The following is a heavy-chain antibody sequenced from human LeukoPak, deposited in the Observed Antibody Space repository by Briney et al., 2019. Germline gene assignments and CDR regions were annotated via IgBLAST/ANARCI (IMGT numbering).Heavy chain of an antibody. CDR3: ARDPDYYGSGSYYGGYDY. CDR2: IIPIFGTA. Sequence: SVKVSCKASGYTFTSYGISWVRQAPGQGLEWMGGIIPIFGTANYAQKFQGRVTITADESTSTAYMELSSLRSEDTAVYYCARDPDYYGSGSYYGGYDYWGQGTLVTVSS. V-gene: IGHV1-69*13. CDR1: GYTFTSYG. J-gene: IGHJ4*02. D-gene: IGHD3-10*01.